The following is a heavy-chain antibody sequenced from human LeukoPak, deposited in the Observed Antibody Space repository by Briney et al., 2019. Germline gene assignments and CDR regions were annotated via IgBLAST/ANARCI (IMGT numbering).Heavy chain of an antibody. J-gene: IGHJ6*02. V-gene: IGHV3-48*03. CDR2: ISSSGSTI. CDR1: GFTFSSYE. CDR3: ARAQAGTASYYYYGMDV. Sequence: PGGSLRLPCAASGFTFSSYEMNWVRQAPGKGLEWVSYISSSGSTIYYADSVKGRFTISRDNAKNSLYLQMNSLRAEDTAVYYCARAQAGTASYYYYGMDVWGQGTTVTVSS. D-gene: IGHD1-1*01.